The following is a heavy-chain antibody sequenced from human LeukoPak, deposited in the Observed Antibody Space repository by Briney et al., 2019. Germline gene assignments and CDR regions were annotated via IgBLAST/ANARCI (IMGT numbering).Heavy chain of an antibody. J-gene: IGHJ4*02. V-gene: IGHV3-48*01. CDR2: ISSSSSTI. CDR3: ARAQRGGIVVVPAALMALGY. Sequence: GGSLRLSCAASGFTFSSYSMNWVRQAPGKGLEWVSYISSSSSTIYYADSVKGRFTISRDNAKNSLYLQMNSLRAEDTAVYYCARAQRGGIVVVPAALMALGYWGQGTLVTVSS. D-gene: IGHD2-2*01. CDR1: GFTFSSYS.